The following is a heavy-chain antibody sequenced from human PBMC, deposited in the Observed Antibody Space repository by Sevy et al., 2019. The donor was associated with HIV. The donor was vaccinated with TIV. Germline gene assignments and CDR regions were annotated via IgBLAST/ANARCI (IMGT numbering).Heavy chain of an antibody. J-gene: IGHJ4*02. Sequence: ASVKVSCKVSGYTLSQISMLWVRQAPGKGLEWMGSFDPEDGETIYAQKFQARVTMTEDTSTDTAYMELSSLRSDDTAVYYCATTKDYYDSSSSPFDSWGQGTLVTVSS. V-gene: IGHV1-24*01. CDR1: GYTLSQIS. D-gene: IGHD3-22*01. CDR3: ATTKDYYDSSSSPFDS. CDR2: FDPEDGET.